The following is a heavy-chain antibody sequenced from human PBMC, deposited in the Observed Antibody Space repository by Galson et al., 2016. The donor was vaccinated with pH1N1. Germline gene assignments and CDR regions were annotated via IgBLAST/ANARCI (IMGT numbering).Heavy chain of an antibody. CDR1: GFTFSSYA. D-gene: IGHD4-17*01. V-gene: IGHV3-23*01. Sequence: SLRLSCAASGFTFSSYAMSWVRQAPGKGLEWVSAISGRGESTYYSDSVKGHLTISRDNSKNTLYLQMNSLRTEDTAVYYCAKDLSRMYGDYGLGYWGQRTLVPVSS. CDR2: ISGRGEST. J-gene: IGHJ4*02. CDR3: AKDLSRMYGDYGLGY.